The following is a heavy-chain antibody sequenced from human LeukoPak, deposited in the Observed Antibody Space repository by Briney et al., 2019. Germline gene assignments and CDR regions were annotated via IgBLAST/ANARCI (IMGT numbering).Heavy chain of an antibody. CDR1: GFTFSVYG. V-gene: IGHV3-30*02. Sequence: GGCPRLSRAASGFTFSVYGMHWVHYAPGKGLWRVAYIRYDGSNKFYTDSVKGAFTISRDNSKSTLYLEMTRLRAENTAVYYCAKDLYGSGSYQIRLFDYWGQGTLVTVSS. J-gene: IGHJ4*02. D-gene: IGHD3-10*01. CDR3: AKDLYGSGSYQIRLFDY. CDR2: IRYDGSNK.